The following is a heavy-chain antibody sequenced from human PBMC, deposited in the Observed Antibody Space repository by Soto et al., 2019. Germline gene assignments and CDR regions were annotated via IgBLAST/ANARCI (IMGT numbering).Heavy chain of an antibody. CDR3: ARGQRVRTVGAWGGYFDY. D-gene: IGHD1-26*01. J-gene: IGHJ4*02. V-gene: IGHV4-31*03. Sequence: PSETLSLTCTFSVGSISSGGYYWSWIRQHPGKGLEWIGYIYYSGSTYYNPSLKSRVTISVDTSKNQFSLKLSSVTAADTAVYYCARGQRVRTVGAWGGYFDYWGQGTLVTVSS. CDR2: IYYSGST. CDR1: VGSISSGGYY.